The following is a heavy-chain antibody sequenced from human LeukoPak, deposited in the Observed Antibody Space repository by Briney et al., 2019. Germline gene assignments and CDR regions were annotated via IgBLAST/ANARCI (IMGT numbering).Heavy chain of an antibody. CDR3: AKDRPNYYESNGHYYRRDGDS. Sequence: PGGSLRLSCAASGFTFSIYAMSWVRQAPGKGLEWVSSTSSGGDYTYYAGSVKGRFAISRDNSKNTPYLQMNSLRAEDTATYYCAKDRPNYYESNGHYYRRDGDSWGQGTLVTVSS. CDR1: GFTFSIYA. CDR2: TSSGGDYT. J-gene: IGHJ5*01. V-gene: IGHV3-23*01. D-gene: IGHD3-22*01.